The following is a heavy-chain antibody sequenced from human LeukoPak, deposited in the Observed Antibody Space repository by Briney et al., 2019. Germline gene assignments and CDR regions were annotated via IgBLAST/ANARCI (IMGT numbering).Heavy chain of an antibody. Sequence: GGSLRLSCAASGFTVSGNYMSWVRQAPGKGLGWVSLLYSGGSTYYADSVKGRFSISRDNSKNTLYLQMNSLRAEDTAVYYCASRDKGYYCGMDVWGQGTTVTVSS. CDR1: GFTVSGNY. CDR3: ASRDKGYYCGMDV. V-gene: IGHV3-66*01. D-gene: IGHD5-24*01. J-gene: IGHJ6*02. CDR2: LYSGGST.